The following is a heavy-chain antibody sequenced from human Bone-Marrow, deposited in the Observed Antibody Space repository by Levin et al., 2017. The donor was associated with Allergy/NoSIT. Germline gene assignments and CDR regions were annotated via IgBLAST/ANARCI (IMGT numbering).Heavy chain of an antibody. CDR2: ISWNSGRT. Sequence: PGGSLRLSCAASGLTIDEYAMHWVRQAPGKGLEWVAGISWNSGRTGYADSVKGRFTISRDNAKNSLYLQMNSLRTEDTALYYCAKERYSGSNSFDYWGQGTLVTVSS. CDR3: AKERYSGSNSFDY. J-gene: IGHJ4*02. D-gene: IGHD1-26*01. CDR1: GLTIDEYA. V-gene: IGHV3-9*01.